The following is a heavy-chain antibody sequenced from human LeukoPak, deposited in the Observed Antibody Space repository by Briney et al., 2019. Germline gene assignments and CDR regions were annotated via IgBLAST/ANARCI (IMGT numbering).Heavy chain of an antibody. D-gene: IGHD2-2*01. CDR3: AKQGYQLLWNVFDY. CDR2: IYYSGST. J-gene: IGHJ4*02. Sequence: SETLSLTCTVSGGSISSYYWSWIRQPPGKGLEWIGYIYYSGSTNYNPSLKSRVTISVDTSKNQFSLKLSSVTAADTAAYYCAKQGYQLLWNVFDYWGQGTLVTVSS. CDR1: GGSISSYY. V-gene: IGHV4-59*08.